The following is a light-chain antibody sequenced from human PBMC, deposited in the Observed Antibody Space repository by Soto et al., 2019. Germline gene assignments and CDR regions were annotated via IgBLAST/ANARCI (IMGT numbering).Light chain of an antibody. CDR2: GAT. V-gene: IGKV3-20*01. CDR3: QQYASSPRT. Sequence: EIVLTQSPGTLSLSPGEGATLSCRASESVGSAYLAWYQQNPGQAPRLLIYGATSRATGIPDRFSGSGSGTDFTLTISSLEPEDSAVYYCQQYASSPRTFGQGTKLEIK. J-gene: IGKJ2*01. CDR1: ESVGSAY.